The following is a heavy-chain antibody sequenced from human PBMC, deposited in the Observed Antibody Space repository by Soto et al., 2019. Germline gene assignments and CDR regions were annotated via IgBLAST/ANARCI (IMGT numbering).Heavy chain of an antibody. CDR1: GYTFTSDA. J-gene: IGHJ4*02. D-gene: IGHD6-6*01. CDR3: ARERYIPARPRPLGLFDN. CDR2: ISPYNGNT. V-gene: IGHV1-18*04. Sequence: ASVKVSCKTSGYTFTSDAISWVRQVPGQGLEWMGWISPYNGNTDYARSLQGRVTMTTDTSTSIAFMELRSLRTDDTALYYCARERYIPARPRPLGLFDNWGQGTLVTVT.